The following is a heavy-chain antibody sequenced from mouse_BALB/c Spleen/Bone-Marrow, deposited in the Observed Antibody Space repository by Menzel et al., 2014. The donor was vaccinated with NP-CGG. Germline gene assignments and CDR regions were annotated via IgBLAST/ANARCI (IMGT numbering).Heavy chain of an antibody. CDR1: GFNIKDTY. CDR3: ARLDLFAY. Sequence: VQLQQSGAELVKPGASVKLSCTASGFNIKDTYMHWVKQRPEQGLEWIGRIDPANGNTKYDPKFQGKATITADTSSNTAYLQLSSLTSEDTAVYYCARLDLFAYWCQGTLVTVPA. J-gene: IGHJ3*01. V-gene: IGHV14-3*02. CDR2: IDPANGNT.